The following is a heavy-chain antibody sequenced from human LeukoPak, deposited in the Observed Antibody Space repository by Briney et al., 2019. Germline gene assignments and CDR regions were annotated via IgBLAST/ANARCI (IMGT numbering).Heavy chain of an antibody. Sequence: GGSLRLSCAASGITFSNYAMNWVRQAPGKGLEWVSVVSVSGGSRYYADSVKGRFTISRDNSKNMLYLQMNSLRADDTAIYYCAKDQETGYTSGLFDYWGQGTLVTVSS. CDR3: AKDQETGYTSGLFDY. D-gene: IGHD6-19*01. J-gene: IGHJ4*02. CDR1: GITFSNYA. V-gene: IGHV3-23*01. CDR2: VSVSGGSR.